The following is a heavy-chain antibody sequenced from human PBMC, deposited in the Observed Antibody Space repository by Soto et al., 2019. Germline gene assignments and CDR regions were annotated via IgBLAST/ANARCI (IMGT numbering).Heavy chain of an antibody. CDR3: ARLRGWLADY. V-gene: IGHV4-39*01. CDR2: IYYSGST. Sequence: QLQLQESGPGLVKPSETLSLTCTVSGGSISSSSYYWGWIRQPPGKGLEWIGSIYYSGSTYYNPSLKSRVXIXXDTSKNQFSLKLSSVTAADTAVYYCARLRGWLADYWGQGTLVTVSS. J-gene: IGHJ4*02. D-gene: IGHD6-19*01. CDR1: GGSISSSSYY.